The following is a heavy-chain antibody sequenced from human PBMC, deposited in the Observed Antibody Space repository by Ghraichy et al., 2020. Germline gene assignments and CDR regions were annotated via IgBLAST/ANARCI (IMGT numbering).Heavy chain of an antibody. CDR2: ISSASSYI. D-gene: IGHD6-6*01. Sequence: GGSLRLSCAASGFPFSTYSMNWVRQTPGKGLEWVSSISSASSYIYYADSVKGRFTISRDNAKNSLYLQMNSLRAEDSAVYYCASGSITSPTGWFDPWGQGTLVTVSS. V-gene: IGHV3-21*01. CDR1: GFPFSTYS. CDR3: ASGSITSPTGWFDP. J-gene: IGHJ5*02.